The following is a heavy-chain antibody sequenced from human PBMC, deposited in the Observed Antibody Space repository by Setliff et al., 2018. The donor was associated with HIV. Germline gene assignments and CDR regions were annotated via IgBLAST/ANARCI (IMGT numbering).Heavy chain of an antibody. CDR3: ARGVVDYDFWSGSGDYYYMDV. CDR1: NVSINTYY. CDR2: IYSSGKT. D-gene: IGHD3-3*01. Sequence: SETLSLTCTVSNVSINTYYWSWIRQPAGRPLEWIGRIYSSGKTNYSPSLNSRVSMSIDTSKNQFSLKMSSVTAADTAVYYCARGVVDYDFWSGSGDYYYMDVWGKGTTVTVSS. J-gene: IGHJ6*03. V-gene: IGHV4-4*07.